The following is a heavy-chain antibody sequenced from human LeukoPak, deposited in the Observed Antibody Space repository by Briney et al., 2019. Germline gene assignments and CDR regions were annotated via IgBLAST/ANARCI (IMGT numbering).Heavy chain of an antibody. D-gene: IGHD6-13*01. CDR3: ARDYSSRPDELFDY. CDR1: GFTFSSYA. V-gene: IGHV3-30-3*01. J-gene: IGHJ4*02. Sequence: GGSLRLSCAASGFTFSSYAMHWVSQAPGKGLEWVAVISYDGSNKYYADSVKGRFTISRDNSKNTLYLQMNSLRAEDTAVYYCARDYSSRPDELFDYWGQGTLVTVSS. CDR2: ISYDGSNK.